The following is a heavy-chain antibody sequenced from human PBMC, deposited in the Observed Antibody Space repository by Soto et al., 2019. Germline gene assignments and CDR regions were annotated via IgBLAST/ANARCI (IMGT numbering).Heavy chain of an antibody. CDR2: ISANGQGI. CDR3: AKDRNYPRDQFHY. J-gene: IGHJ4*02. D-gene: IGHD1-7*01. CDR1: GFTFSTYA. V-gene: IGHV3-23*01. Sequence: GGSLRLSCAASGFTFSTYALSWVRQAPGKGLEWVSAISANGQGIYYADSVRGRFTISGDNSKNTMFLHMDSLRAEDTAVYYCAKDRNYPRDQFHYWGQGTLVTVSS.